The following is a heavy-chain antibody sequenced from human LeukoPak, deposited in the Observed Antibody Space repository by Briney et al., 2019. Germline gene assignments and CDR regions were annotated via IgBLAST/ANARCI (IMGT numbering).Heavy chain of an antibody. CDR3: AKGAVVVPAAIVDYFDY. J-gene: IGHJ4*02. V-gene: IGHV3-21*04. CDR2: ISSSSSYI. D-gene: IGHD2-2*02. Sequence: GGSLRLSCAASGFTFSSYSMNWVRQAPGKGLEWVSSISSSSSYIYYADSVKGRFTISRDNSKNTLYLQMNSLRAEDTAVYYCAKGAVVVPAAIVDYFDYWGQGTPVTVSS. CDR1: GFTFSSYS.